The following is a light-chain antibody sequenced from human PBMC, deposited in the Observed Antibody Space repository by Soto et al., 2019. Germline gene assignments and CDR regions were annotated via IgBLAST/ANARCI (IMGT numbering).Light chain of an antibody. Sequence: DIQMTQSPSTLSASVGDRVSITCRASQSLNSWLAWHQQKPGKAPKLLIYKTSTLESGVPSRFSGSGSGTEFTLTISNLQPDDFATYYCQQYNTYSFGQGTKLEIK. CDR1: QSLNSW. J-gene: IGKJ2*01. CDR3: QQYNTYS. V-gene: IGKV1-5*03. CDR2: KTS.